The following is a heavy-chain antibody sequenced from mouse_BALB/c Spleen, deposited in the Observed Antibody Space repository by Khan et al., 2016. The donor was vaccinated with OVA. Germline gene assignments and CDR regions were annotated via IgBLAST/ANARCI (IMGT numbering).Heavy chain of an antibody. D-gene: IGHD3-2*02. CDR2: ISYSGNT. J-gene: IGHJ2*01. CDR3: ARSQGGDFDY. CDR1: GYSITSDYA. Sequence: EVQLQESGPGLVKPSQSPSLTCTVTGYSITSDYAWNWIRQFPGNKLEWMGYISYSGNTNYNPSLKSRISITRDTSKNQFFLQLNFVTIEDTATYYCARSQGGDFDYWGQGTTLTVSS. V-gene: IGHV3-2*02.